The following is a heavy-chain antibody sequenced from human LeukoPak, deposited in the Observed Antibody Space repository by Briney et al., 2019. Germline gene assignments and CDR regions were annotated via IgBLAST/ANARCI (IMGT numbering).Heavy chain of an antibody. J-gene: IGHJ5*02. CDR1: GFTFSSYA. Sequence: GRSLRLSCAASGFTFSSYAMHWVRQAPGKGLEWVAVISFDGSKKYYTDSVKGRFTISRDNSKNTLYLQMDSLRAEDTAVYYCARDQGPYYYDSSGSGFDPWGQGTLVTVSS. CDR3: ARDQGPYYYDSSGSGFDP. CDR2: ISFDGSKK. V-gene: IGHV3-30*04. D-gene: IGHD3-22*01.